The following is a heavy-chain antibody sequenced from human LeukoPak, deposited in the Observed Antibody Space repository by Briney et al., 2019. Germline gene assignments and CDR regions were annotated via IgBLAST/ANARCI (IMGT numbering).Heavy chain of an antibody. V-gene: IGHV4-38-2*02. Sequence: PSETLSLTCTVSGYSISSGYYWGWIRQPPGKGLEWIGSIYHSGSTNYNPSLKSRVTISVDTSKNQFSLKLSSVTAADTAVYYCARQGARGYYNYWGQGTLVTVSS. CDR3: ARQGARGYYNY. J-gene: IGHJ4*02. CDR2: IYHSGST. D-gene: IGHD3-22*01. CDR1: GYSISSGYY.